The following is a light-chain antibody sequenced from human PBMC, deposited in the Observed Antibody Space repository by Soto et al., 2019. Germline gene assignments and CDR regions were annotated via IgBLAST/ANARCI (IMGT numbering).Light chain of an antibody. CDR1: QTISSW. J-gene: IGKJ1*01. V-gene: IGKV1-5*03. CDR2: KAY. Sequence: DIPMTQSPSALSASVGDRVTITCRASQTISSWLAWYQQKPGKAPKLLIYKAYSLESGVPSRFSGSGSGTEFTLTISSLPADDFATYYCQQYNGYPWTFGQGTKVEIK. CDR3: QQYNGYPWT.